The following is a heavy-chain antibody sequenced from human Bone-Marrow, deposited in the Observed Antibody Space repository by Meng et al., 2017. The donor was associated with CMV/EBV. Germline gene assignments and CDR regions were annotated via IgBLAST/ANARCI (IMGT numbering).Heavy chain of an antibody. J-gene: IGHJ4*02. D-gene: IGHD3-3*01. Sequence: ASVKVSCKASGYTFTSYDINWVRQATGQGLEWMGWMNPNSGNTGYAQKFQGRVTMTRNTSISTAYMELSSLRSEDTAVYYCARTYLLRFLEWSLFLGYWGQGKLVTLSS. V-gene: IGHV1-8*01. CDR3: ARTYLLRFLEWSLFLGY. CDR1: GYTFTSYD. CDR2: MNPNSGNT.